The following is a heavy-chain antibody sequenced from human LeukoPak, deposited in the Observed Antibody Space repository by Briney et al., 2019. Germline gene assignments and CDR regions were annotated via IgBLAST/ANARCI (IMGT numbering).Heavy chain of an antibody. CDR2: IDQDGSEK. CDR3: ARDSSLTDP. Sequence: GGSLRLSCAASGFTFSSYEMNWVRQAPGRGLEWVANIDQDGSEKYYVDSVKGRFTISRDNAKNSLFLQMNSLRAEDTAVYYCARDSSLTDPWGQGTLVIVSS. V-gene: IGHV3-7*01. J-gene: IGHJ5*02. CDR1: GFTFSSYE. D-gene: IGHD2-15*01.